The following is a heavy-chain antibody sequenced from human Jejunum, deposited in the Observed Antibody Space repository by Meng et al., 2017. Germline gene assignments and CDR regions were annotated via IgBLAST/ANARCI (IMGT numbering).Heavy chain of an antibody. Sequence: HVPLQESGPGLVKPSGTLSLTGAVSGDFTSSSDRWTWVRQAPGRGLEWIGEVWHSGATYYNPSLESRLTISIDTSNNRFSLELSSATAADTAVYYCARGVLERYFDYWGQGALVTVSS. D-gene: IGHD3-10*01. V-gene: IGHV4-4*02. CDR1: GDFTSSSDR. CDR2: VWHSGAT. CDR3: ARGVLERYFDY. J-gene: IGHJ4*02.